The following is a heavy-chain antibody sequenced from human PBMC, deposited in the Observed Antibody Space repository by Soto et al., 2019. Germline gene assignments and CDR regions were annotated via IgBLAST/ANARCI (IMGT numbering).Heavy chain of an antibody. CDR1: GDSVSSGSYY. CDR3: ARVSTEIQLSLPLDS. J-gene: IGHJ4*02. V-gene: IGHV4-61*01. Sequence: SETLSLTYTVSGDSVSSGSYYWSWIRQPPGKGLDWIGYIYYTGSTNYNPSLKSRVTISVDTSKNQFSLNLSSVTAADTAVYYCARVSTEIQLSLPLDSWGQGTLVTVSS. D-gene: IGHD5-18*01. CDR2: IYYTGST.